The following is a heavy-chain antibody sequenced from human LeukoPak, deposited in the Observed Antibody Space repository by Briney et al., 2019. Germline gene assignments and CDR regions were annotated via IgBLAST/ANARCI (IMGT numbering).Heavy chain of an antibody. J-gene: IGHJ4*02. V-gene: IGHV4-59*01. D-gene: IGHD2-15*01. CDR1: GGSISSYY. CDR3: ARGSVVAATFYFDY. Sequence: PSETLSLTCTVSGGSISSYYWSWIRQPPGKGLEWIGYIYYSGSTNYSPSLKSRVTISVDTSKNQFSLKLSPVTAADTAVYYCARGSVVAATFYFDYWGQGTLVTVSS. CDR2: IYYSGST.